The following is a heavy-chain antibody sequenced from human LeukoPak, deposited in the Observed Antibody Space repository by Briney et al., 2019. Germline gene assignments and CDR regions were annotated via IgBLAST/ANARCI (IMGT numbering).Heavy chain of an antibody. J-gene: IGHJ4*02. CDR1: GFTLSSYW. V-gene: IGHV3-74*01. CDR3: AKSPITMVRGAYYFDY. Sequence: GGSLRLSCAASGFTLSSYWMHWVRQAPGKGLVWVSRINSDGSSTSYADSVKGRFTISRDNAKNTLYLQMNSLRAEDTAVYYCAKSPITMVRGAYYFDYWGQGTLVTVSS. CDR2: INSDGSST. D-gene: IGHD3-10*01.